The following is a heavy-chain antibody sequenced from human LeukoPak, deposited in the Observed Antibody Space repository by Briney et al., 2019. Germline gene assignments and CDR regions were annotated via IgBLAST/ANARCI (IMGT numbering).Heavy chain of an antibody. Sequence: GGSLRLPCAASGFTFSSYAMSWVRQVPGKGLEWVSGVSGSGGSTDYADSVKGRFTISRDNSKNTLYLQMNSLRAEDTAVYYCAFRNFYYSGYYFQYYFDYWGQGTLVTVSS. J-gene: IGHJ4*02. CDR2: VSGSGGST. D-gene: IGHD3-22*01. CDR3: AFRNFYYSGYYFQYYFDY. V-gene: IGHV3-23*01. CDR1: GFTFSSYA.